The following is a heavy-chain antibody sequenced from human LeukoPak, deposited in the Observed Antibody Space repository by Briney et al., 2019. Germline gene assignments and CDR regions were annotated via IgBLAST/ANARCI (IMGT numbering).Heavy chain of an antibody. CDR3: ARVKDPGGYYYYYYMDV. CDR1: GGSISSYY. J-gene: IGHJ6*03. Sequence: SETLSLTCTVSGGSISSYYWSWIRQPPGKGLEWIGYIYYSGSTNYKPSLKSRVTISVDTSKNQFSLKLSSVTAADTAMYYCARVKDPGGYYYYYYMDVWGKGTTVTVSS. CDR2: IYYSGST. V-gene: IGHV4-59*12. D-gene: IGHD3-16*01.